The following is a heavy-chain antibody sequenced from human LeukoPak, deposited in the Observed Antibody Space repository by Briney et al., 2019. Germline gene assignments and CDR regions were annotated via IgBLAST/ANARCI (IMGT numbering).Heavy chain of an antibody. CDR1: GFTLSDYS. CDR2: MSRSGSSM. Sequence: GGSLRLSCAASGFTLSDYSMTWIRQAPGKGLEWVSYMSRSGSSMYYADSVKGRFTISRDNAKNSVYLQMNSLGAEDTAVYCCARGLIETGTTFDYWGQGTLVTVSS. CDR3: ARGLIETGTTFDY. V-gene: IGHV3-11*04. D-gene: IGHD1-7*01. J-gene: IGHJ4*02.